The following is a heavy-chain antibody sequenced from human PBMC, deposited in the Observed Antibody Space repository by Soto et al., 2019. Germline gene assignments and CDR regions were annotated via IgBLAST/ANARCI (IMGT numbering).Heavy chain of an antibody. V-gene: IGHV4-59*01. D-gene: IGHD6-13*01. J-gene: IGHJ4*02. CDR2: VYNSGST. CDR1: GGSISSNY. Sequence: SETLSLTCTVSGGSISSNYWTWIRQPPGKGLEWIGYVYNSGSTNYNPSLKSRVTISEDTSKSQFSLKVNSMTAADTAVYNCARYRREAVAGYTLDNWGQGILVTVSS. CDR3: ARYRREAVAGYTLDN.